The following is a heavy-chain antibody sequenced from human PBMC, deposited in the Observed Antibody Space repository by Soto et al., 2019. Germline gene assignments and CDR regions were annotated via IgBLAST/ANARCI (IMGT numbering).Heavy chain of an antibody. Sequence: GGSLRLSCTASGFTFGYYVMSWVRQSPGKGLEWVGFIRSKGYGVTTEYAASVKGRFIISRDDSKSIAYLQMNSLKTEDTGVYYCTRVSAYSYGYSFGMDVWGQGTTVTVSS. V-gene: IGHV3-49*04. CDR1: GFTFGYYV. J-gene: IGHJ6*02. CDR2: IRSKGYGVTT. CDR3: TRVSAYSYGYSFGMDV. D-gene: IGHD5-18*01.